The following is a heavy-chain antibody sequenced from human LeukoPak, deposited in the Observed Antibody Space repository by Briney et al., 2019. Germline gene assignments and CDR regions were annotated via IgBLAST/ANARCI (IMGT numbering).Heavy chain of an antibody. CDR2: MSPNSGDT. J-gene: IGHJ4*02. CDR1: GGTFSSYA. Sequence: GASVKVSCKASGGTFSSYATSWVRQATGQGLEWMGWMSPNSGDTGYAQKFQGRVTMTSDSSISTAYMELSSLRSEDTAIYYCVRTPPNWGFDYWGQGTLITVSS. D-gene: IGHD7-27*01. V-gene: IGHV1-8*02. CDR3: VRTPPNWGFDY.